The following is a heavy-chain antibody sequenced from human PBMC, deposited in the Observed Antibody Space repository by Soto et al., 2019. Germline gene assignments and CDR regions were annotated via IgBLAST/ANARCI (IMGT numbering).Heavy chain of an antibody. Sequence: PGGSLRLSCAASGFTFSSYSMNWVRQAPGKGLEWVSYISSSSSTIYYADSVKGRFTISRDNAKNSLYLQMNSLRDEDTAVYYCARENYGDYLNWFDPWAQRTLVTVSS. CDR1: GFTFSSYS. D-gene: IGHD4-17*01. CDR3: ARENYGDYLNWFDP. CDR2: ISSSSSTI. J-gene: IGHJ5*02. V-gene: IGHV3-48*02.